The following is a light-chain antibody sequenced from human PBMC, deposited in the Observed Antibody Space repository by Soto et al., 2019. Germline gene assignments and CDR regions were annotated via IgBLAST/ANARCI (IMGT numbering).Light chain of an antibody. CDR1: RGISSG. V-gene: IGKV1-5*01. J-gene: IGKJ1*01. CDR3: QQYNSYPWT. Sequence: DIQMTQSPSTLSASVGDRVTITCRASRGISSGLAWYQQKPGKAPKLLIYDASSLESGVPSRFSGSGSGTEFTLTISSLQPDDFATYYCQQYNSYPWTFGQGTKVEIK. CDR2: DAS.